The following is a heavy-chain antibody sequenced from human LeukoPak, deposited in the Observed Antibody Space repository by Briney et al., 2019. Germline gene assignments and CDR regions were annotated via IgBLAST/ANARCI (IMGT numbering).Heavy chain of an antibody. D-gene: IGHD3-22*01. CDR3: ARSRGVLITRGNDAFDI. J-gene: IGHJ3*02. V-gene: IGHV3-21*01. CDR1: GFTFISFS. CDR2: ISSSNYI. Sequence: GGSLRLSCAASGFTFISFSMNWVRQAPGKGLEGVSFISSSNYIYYADSVKGRFTISRDNAKNSVYLQLNSLRAEDTAVYYCARSRGVLITRGNDAFDIWGRGTMVTVSS.